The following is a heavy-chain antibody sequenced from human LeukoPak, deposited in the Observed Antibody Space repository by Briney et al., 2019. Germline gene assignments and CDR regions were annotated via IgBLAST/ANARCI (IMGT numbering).Heavy chain of an antibody. CDR3: AKPLEKYTYGGNFVY. CDR1: GFTFSSYA. V-gene: IGHV3-23*01. CDR2: ISSSADST. Sequence: GGSLRLSCEASGFTFSSYAMSWVRQAPGKGLAWVSVISSSADSTYYADSVKGRFTISRYNSKNTLYLQMNNLRAEDTAVYYCAKPLEKYTYGGNFVYWSQGLLVTVSS. D-gene: IGHD4-23*01. J-gene: IGHJ4*02.